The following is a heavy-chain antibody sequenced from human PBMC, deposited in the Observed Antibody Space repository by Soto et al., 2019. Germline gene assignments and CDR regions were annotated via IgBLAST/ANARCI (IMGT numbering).Heavy chain of an antibody. D-gene: IGHD3-10*01. CDR3: ARGIFGSGTANDY. CDR2: INGDGSGT. V-gene: IGHV3-74*01. Sequence: EVQLVESGGGVVQPGGSLRLSCAASGVTFSGSWMHWVRQAPGKGLVWVSRINGDGSGTSYADFVKGRFTISRDDAENTLFLQMNGLRAEDTAVYYCARGIFGSGTANDYWGQGTLVTVSS. CDR1: GVTFSGSW. J-gene: IGHJ4*02.